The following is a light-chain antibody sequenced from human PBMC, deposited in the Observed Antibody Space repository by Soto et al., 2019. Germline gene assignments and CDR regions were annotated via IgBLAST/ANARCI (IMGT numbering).Light chain of an antibody. CDR1: ENIDNY. V-gene: IGKV1-39*01. CDR3: QQYHSYWT. CDR2: ATS. Sequence: DIQMTQSPSSLSASLGDRFTITCRASENIDNYLNLYQHKPGKAPKLLIYATSTLQSGVPARFSGSGSGTEFTLTISSLQTDDFSTYYCQQYHSYWTFGQGTKVDI. J-gene: IGKJ1*01.